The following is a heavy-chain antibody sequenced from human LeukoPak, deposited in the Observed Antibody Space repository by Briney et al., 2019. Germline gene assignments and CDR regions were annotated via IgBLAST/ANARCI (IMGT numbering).Heavy chain of an antibody. CDR3: ARDLESGTYGDYFPN. V-gene: IGHV1-69*05. D-gene: IGHD4-17*01. Sequence: SVKVSCKASGGTFSSYATSWVRHAPGQGLEWMGRIIHIFGTANYAQKFQGRVTITTDKSTSTAYMELSSLRSEDTAVYYCARDLESGTYGDYFPNWGQGTMVTVSS. CDR2: IIHIFGTA. CDR1: GGTFSSYA. J-gene: IGHJ3*01.